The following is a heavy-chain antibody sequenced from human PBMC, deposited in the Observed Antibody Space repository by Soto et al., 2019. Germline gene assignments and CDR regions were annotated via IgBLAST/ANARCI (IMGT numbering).Heavy chain of an antibody. CDR3: ARDRGYCSGGRCTSDWFDP. V-gene: IGHV1-18*04. Sequence: QVQLVQSGSEMKKPGASVKVSCKTSGYTFISFAISWVRQAPGQGLEWMGWTNTYNGKTNYAKKFQGRLTVTTDTSTSTASMELRSLRSDDTAVYYCARDRGYCSGGRCTSDWFDPWGQGTLVTVSS. J-gene: IGHJ5*02. CDR2: TNTYNGKT. CDR1: GYTFISFA. D-gene: IGHD2-15*01.